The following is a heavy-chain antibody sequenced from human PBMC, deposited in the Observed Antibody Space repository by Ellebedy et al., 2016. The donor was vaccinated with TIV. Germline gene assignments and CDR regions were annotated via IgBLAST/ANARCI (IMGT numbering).Heavy chain of an antibody. CDR1: GFTFSRYG. J-gene: IGHJ4*02. V-gene: IGHV3-23*01. CDR3: AKGRGGGSDSSAPRYYFDS. Sequence: PGGSLRLSCVVSGFTFSRYGMHWVRQAPGKGLEWVSTISSTGSRTYYADSVEGRFIISRDNSKRTLYLQMNSLRAEDTAVYYCAKGRGGGSDSSAPRYYFDSWGLGTLVTVSS. CDR2: ISSTGSRT. D-gene: IGHD6-19*01.